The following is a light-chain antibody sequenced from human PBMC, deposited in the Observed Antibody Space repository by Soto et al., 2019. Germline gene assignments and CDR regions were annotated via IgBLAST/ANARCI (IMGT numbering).Light chain of an antibody. CDR2: LGS. CDR3: MQGTHWPIT. Sequence: DIVMTQPRLSLPVTPGEPASISCRSSQSLLHSNGYNYLDWYLQKPGQSPQLLIYLGSNRASGVPARFSGSGSGTDFALKISRVEAEDVGVYYCMQGTHWPITFGQGTRLEIK. J-gene: IGKJ5*01. V-gene: IGKV2-28*01. CDR1: QSLLHSNGYNY.